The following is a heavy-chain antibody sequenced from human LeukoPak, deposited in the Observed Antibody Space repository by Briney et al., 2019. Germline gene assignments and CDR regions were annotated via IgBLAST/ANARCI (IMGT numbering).Heavy chain of an antibody. CDR1: GFTFSNNW. Sequence: PGGSLRLSCAASGFTFSNNWMTWVRQAPGKGLEWVASVKKDAGEMYYVDSVKGRFTISRDNAKNSLYLQMSSLRVEDTAVYYCARTHCSGGSCYGDYWGQGTLVTVSS. V-gene: IGHV3-7*01. D-gene: IGHD2-15*01. CDR3: ARTHCSGGSCYGDY. CDR2: VKKDAGEM. J-gene: IGHJ4*02.